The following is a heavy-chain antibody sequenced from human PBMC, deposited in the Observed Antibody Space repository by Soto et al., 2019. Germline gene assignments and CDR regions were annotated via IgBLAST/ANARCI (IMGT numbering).Heavy chain of an antibody. J-gene: IGHJ4*02. CDR3: ARVPYYYGSGSYYNDLDY. V-gene: IGHV3-48*02. CDR2: ISSSSSTI. D-gene: IGHD3-10*01. Sequence: GGSLRLSCAASGFTFSSYSMNWVRQAPGKGMEWVSYISSSSSTIYYADSVKGRFTISRDNAKNSLYLQMNSLRDEDTAVYYCARVPYYYGSGSYYNDLDYWGQGTLDNVSS. CDR1: GFTFSSYS.